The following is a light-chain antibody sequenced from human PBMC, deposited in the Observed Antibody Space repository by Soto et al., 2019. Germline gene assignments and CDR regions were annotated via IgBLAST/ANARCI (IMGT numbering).Light chain of an antibody. CDR1: KLGDKY. Sequence: SYELTQPPSVSVSPGQTASITCSGDKLGDKYACWYQQRPGQSPELVIYQDRKRPSGIPERFSGSNSGNTATLTISGTQAMDEADYYCQAWDSSTVVFGGGTKLTVL. CDR2: QDR. CDR3: QAWDSSTVV. J-gene: IGLJ2*01. V-gene: IGLV3-1*01.